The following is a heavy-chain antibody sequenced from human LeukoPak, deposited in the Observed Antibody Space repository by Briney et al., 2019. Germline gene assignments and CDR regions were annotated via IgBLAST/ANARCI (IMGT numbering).Heavy chain of an antibody. CDR3: AREGLDY. Sequence: GASVKVSCKASGYTITNYDINWVRQATGQGLEWMGYMNPNSGNSAYAQKFQDRVTITTDASISTASMELSGLRSEDTALYYCAREGLDYWGQGTLVTVSS. V-gene: IGHV1-8*01. J-gene: IGHJ4*02. CDR1: GYTITNYD. CDR2: MNPNSGNS.